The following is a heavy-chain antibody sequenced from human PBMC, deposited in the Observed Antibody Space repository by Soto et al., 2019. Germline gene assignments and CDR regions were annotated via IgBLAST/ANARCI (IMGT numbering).Heavy chain of an antibody. CDR1: GVSISSYY. CDR2: MYYSGST. CDR3: ARSRAEALNFAY. V-gene: IGHV4-59*01. J-gene: IGHJ4*02. Sequence: PAETLSLTCTVSGVSISSYYWSWIRQPPGKGLEWIAYMYYSGSTNYNPSLKSRVTISVDTTTNQISLKLTSVTAAEAAAYYCARSRAEALNFAYWVQGAL. D-gene: IGHD3-10*01.